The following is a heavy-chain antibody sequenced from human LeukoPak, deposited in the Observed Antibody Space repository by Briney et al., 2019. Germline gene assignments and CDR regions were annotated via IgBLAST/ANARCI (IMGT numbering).Heavy chain of an antibody. J-gene: IGHJ4*02. D-gene: IGHD5-18*01. CDR2: INPNSGGT. CDR1: GYTFTGYY. V-gene: IGHV1-2*02. CDR3: ARNREDTAMALDY. Sequence: ASVKVSCKASGYTFTGYYMHWVRRAPGQGLEWMGWINPNSGGTNYAQKFQGRVTMTRDTSISTAYMELSRLRSDDTAVYYCARNREDTAMALDYWGQGTLVTVSS.